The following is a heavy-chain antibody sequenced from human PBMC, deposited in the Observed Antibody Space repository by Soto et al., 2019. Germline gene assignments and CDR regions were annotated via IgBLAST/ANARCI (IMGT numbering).Heavy chain of an antibody. CDR2: IYYSGST. Sequence: SETLSLTCDVSGGSFSDNYWTWIRQVPGKGLEWIGYIYYSGSTYYNPSLKSRVTISVDTSKNQFSLKLSSVTAADTAVYYCAVVPAAIGYFRFFDPWGQGTLVTVSS. CDR1: GGSFSDNY. CDR3: AVVPAAIGYFRFFDP. V-gene: IGHV4-30-4*01. J-gene: IGHJ5*02. D-gene: IGHD2-2*02.